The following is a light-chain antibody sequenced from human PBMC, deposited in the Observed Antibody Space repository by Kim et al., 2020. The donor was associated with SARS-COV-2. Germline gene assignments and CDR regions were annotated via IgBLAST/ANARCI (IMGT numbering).Light chain of an antibody. CDR2: LNSDGSH. J-gene: IGLJ3*02. V-gene: IGLV4-69*01. CDR3: QTWGTGTSWV. Sequence: QLVLTQSPSASASLGASVKLTCTLSSGHSSYAIAWHQQQPGKGPRYLMKLNSDGSHSKGDGIPDRFSGSSSGAERYLTISSLQSEDEADYYCQTWGTGTSWVFGGGTQLTVL. CDR1: SGHSSYA.